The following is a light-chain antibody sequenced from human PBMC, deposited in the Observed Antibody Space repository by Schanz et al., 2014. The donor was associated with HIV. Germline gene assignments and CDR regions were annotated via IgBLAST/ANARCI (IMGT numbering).Light chain of an antibody. J-gene: IGKJ4*01. V-gene: IGKV3-15*01. CDR2: GAS. CDR1: QTVSNN. CDR3: QQYDNLLT. Sequence: EIVLTQSPGTLSLSPGEVGTLSCRASQTVSNNLAWYQQKPGQAPRLLIYGASTRATGIPARFSGSGSGTDFTLTISSLQPEDIATYYCQQYDNLLTFGGGTKVEIK.